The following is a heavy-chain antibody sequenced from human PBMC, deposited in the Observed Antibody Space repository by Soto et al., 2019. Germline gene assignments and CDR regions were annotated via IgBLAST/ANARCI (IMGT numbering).Heavy chain of an antibody. Sequence: PSKTLSLTCAVSGGSITSASWWTGVRQPPGGGLEWIGEISHSGITNYKASLKSRGTMSVDKTKNDVSLKLTSVTAADTAVYYSARLLPGWFDLWGQATSVTVS. V-gene: IGHV4-4*02. J-gene: IGHJ5*02. CDR1: GGSITSASW. CDR2: ISHSGIT. CDR3: ARLLPGWFDL.